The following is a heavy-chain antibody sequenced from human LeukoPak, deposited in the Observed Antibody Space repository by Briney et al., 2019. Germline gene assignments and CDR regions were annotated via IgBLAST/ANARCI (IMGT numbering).Heavy chain of an antibody. CDR3: AKDTGLGYGSGSYYGDYGMDV. CDR1: GYTFTSYD. J-gene: IGHJ6*02. Sequence: ASVKVSCKASGYTFTSYDINWVRQATGQGLEWMGWMNPNSGNTGYAQKFQGRVTMTRNTSISTAYMELSSLRSEDTAVYYCAKDTGLGYGSGSYYGDYGMDVWGQGTTVTVSS. V-gene: IGHV1-8*01. D-gene: IGHD3-10*01. CDR2: MNPNSGNT.